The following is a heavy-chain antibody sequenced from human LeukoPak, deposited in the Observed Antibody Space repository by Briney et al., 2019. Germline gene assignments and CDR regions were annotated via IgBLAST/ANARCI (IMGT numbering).Heavy chain of an antibody. CDR1: GFTFSSYA. D-gene: IGHD6-19*01. Sequence: GGSLSLSCAASGFTFSSYAMHWVRQAPGKGLEWVAVISYDGSNKYYADSVKGRFAISRDNSKNTLYLQMNSLRAEDTAVYYCARTRYNSGGGDYWGQGTPVTVSP. CDR3: ARTRYNSGGGDY. J-gene: IGHJ4*02. V-gene: IGHV3-30*03. CDR2: ISYDGSNK.